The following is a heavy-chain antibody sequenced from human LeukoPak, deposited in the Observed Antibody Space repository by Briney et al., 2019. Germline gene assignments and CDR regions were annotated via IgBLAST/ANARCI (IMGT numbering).Heavy chain of an antibody. CDR3: ARESMGISYYMDV. Sequence: GGSLRLSCAASGFTFSHYAMNWVRQAPGKGLEWVSSISGDSTDIYYADSVKGRFTISRDNAKNSLHLQINSLRAEDTAVYYCARESMGISYYMDVWGKGTTVTISS. CDR2: ISGDSTDI. CDR1: GFTFSHYA. D-gene: IGHD6-13*01. V-gene: IGHV3-21*01. J-gene: IGHJ6*03.